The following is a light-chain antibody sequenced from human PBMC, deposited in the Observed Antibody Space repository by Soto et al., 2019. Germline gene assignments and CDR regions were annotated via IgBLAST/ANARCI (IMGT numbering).Light chain of an antibody. V-gene: IGKV3-11*01. CDR2: DAS. Sequence: EIVLTQSPATLSLSPGERATLSCRASQSVSSYLAWYQQKPGQAPRLLIYDASNRATGIPARFSGSGSGTGFTPTISSLEPEDFAVYYCQQRSNWHPVFTFGPGTKVDIK. CDR1: QSVSSY. CDR3: QQRSNWHPVFT. J-gene: IGKJ3*01.